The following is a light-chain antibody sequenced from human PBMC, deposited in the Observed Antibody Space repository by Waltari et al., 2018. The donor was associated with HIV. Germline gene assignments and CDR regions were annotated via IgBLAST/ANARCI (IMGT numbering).Light chain of an antibody. CDR2: WAS. Sequence: DILMTQSPDSLAVSLGARATINCTSRQTLLYSSNNKNYLAWYQHKPGQPPKLLIYWASTRQSGVPDRFSGSGSGTNFTLTINRLQTEDVATYYCQQYYRTPLTFGGGTKVGLK. CDR3: QQYYRTPLT. CDR1: QTLLYSSNNKNY. J-gene: IGKJ4*01. V-gene: IGKV4-1*01.